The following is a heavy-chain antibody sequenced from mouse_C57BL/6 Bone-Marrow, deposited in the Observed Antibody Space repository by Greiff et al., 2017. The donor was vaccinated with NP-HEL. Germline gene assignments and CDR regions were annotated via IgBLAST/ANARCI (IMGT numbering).Heavy chain of an antibody. CDR1: GFTFSDAW. V-gene: IGHV6-6*01. Sequence: EVKLVESGGGLVQPGGSMKLSCAASGFTFSDAWMDWVRQSPEKGLEWVAEIRNKANNHATYYAESVKGRFTISRDDSKSRVYLQMNSLRAEDTGIYYCTRRDFYYGSLFDYWGQGTTLTVSS. CDR2: IRNKANNHAT. CDR3: TRRDFYYGSLFDY. J-gene: IGHJ2*01. D-gene: IGHD1-1*01.